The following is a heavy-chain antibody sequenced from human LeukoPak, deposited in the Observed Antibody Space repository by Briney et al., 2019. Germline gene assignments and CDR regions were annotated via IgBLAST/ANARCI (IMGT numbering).Heavy chain of an antibody. Sequence: PGGSLRLSCAASGFTFSSYGMHWVRQAPGKGLEWVAIIWYDGSNKYYADSVKGRFTISRDNSKNTLYLQMNSLRVEDTAVYYCAREGWDRIKEYDILTGPPGAYWGQGTLVTVSS. J-gene: IGHJ4*02. CDR3: AREGWDRIKEYDILTGPPGAY. CDR1: GFTFSSYG. V-gene: IGHV3-33*01. D-gene: IGHD3-9*01. CDR2: IWYDGSNK.